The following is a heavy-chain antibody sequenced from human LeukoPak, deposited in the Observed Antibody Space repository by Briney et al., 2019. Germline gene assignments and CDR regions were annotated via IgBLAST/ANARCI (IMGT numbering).Heavy chain of an antibody. CDR1: GFIFSSFS. V-gene: IGHV3-48*01. J-gene: IGHJ4*02. Sequence: GGSLRLSCAASGFIFSSFSMNWVRQAPGKGLEWVSYIGSGSSTVWYADSVKGRFTISRDNSKNTLYLQMNSLRAEDTAVYYCARDRAAADLDYWGQGTLVTVSS. CDR3: ARDRAAADLDY. CDR2: IGSGSSTV. D-gene: IGHD6-13*01.